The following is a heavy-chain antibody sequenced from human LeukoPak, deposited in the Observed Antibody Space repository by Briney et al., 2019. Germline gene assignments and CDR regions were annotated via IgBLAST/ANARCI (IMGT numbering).Heavy chain of an antibody. J-gene: IGHJ6*03. Sequence: GGSLRLSCAASGFTFSSYGMSWVRQAPGKGLEWVSAISGSGGSTYYADSVKGRFTISRDNSKNTLYLQMNSLRAEDTAVYYCAKGGWGSGSFAQYYYYYMDVWGKGTTVTISS. CDR2: ISGSGGST. V-gene: IGHV3-23*01. CDR1: GFTFSSYG. CDR3: AKGGWGSGSFAQYYYYYMDV. D-gene: IGHD3-10*01.